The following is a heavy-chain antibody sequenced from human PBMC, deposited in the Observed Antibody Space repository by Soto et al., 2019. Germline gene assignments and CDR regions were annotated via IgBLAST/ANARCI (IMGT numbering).Heavy chain of an antibody. J-gene: IGHJ5*02. V-gene: IGHV4-30-2*01. CDR2: IYHSGST. Sequence: QLQLQESGSGLVRPSQTLSLTCAVSGGSISSGGYSWNWIRQPPGKGLEWIGYIYHSGSTLYHPSRKSRVTISVDKSENQCALKLSSVTAADTAVYYCARDQLEGNWFDPWCQGTLVTVSS. CDR1: GGSISSGGYS. CDR3: ARDQLEGNWFDP. D-gene: IGHD1-1*01.